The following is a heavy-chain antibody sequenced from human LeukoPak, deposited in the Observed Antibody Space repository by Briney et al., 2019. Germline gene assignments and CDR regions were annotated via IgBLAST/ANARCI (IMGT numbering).Heavy chain of an antibody. CDR2: ISSSSSYI. CDR3: ARDEQWLAKYYHMDV. V-gene: IGHV3-21*01. CDR1: GFTFSSYS. D-gene: IGHD6-19*01. J-gene: IGHJ6*03. Sequence: PGGSLRLSCAASGFTFSSYSMNWVRQAPGKGLEWVSSISSSSSYIYYADSVKGRFTIPRDNAKNSLYLQMNSLRAEDTAVYYCARDEQWLAKYYHMDVWGKGTTVTVSS.